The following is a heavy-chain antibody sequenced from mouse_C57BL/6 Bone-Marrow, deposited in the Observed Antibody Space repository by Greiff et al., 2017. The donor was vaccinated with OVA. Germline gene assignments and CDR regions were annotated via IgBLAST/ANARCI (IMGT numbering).Heavy chain of an antibody. D-gene: IGHD1-1*01. CDR2: IDPSDSYT. Sequence: QVQLQQPGAELVMPGASVKLSCKASGYTFTSYWMHWVKQRPRQGLEWIGEIDPSDSYTNYNQKFKGKSSLTVDKSSSTAYMQLSSLTSEDSAVYYCASDTTVPYYFDYWGQGTTLTVSS. V-gene: IGHV1-69*01. CDR1: GYTFTSYW. CDR3: ASDTTVPYYFDY. J-gene: IGHJ2*01.